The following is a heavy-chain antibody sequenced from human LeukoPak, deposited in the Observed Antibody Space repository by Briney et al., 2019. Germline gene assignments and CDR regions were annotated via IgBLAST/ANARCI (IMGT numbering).Heavy chain of an antibody. CDR3: AKDLPGLDWFGD. D-gene: IGHD3-16*01. V-gene: IGHV3-23*01. CDR2: ISGSGT. J-gene: IGHJ5*02. Sequence: TGGSLRLSCAASGFTFSNHAMSWVRQAPGKGLQWVSSISGSGTFYADSVKGRFIIFRDNSKNKLFLQMNSLTVDDTAVYYCAKDLPGLDWFGDWGQGILVTVSS. CDR1: GFTFSNHA.